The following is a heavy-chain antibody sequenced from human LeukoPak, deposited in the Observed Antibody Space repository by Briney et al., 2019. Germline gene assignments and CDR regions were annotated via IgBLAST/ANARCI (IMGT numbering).Heavy chain of an antibody. V-gene: IGHV3-48*03. CDR2: ISSSGSTI. CDR3: ARLLKPMIRGVSAVEY. Sequence: GGSLRLSCAVSVFSFRTYEMKWVRQAPGKGLEWVSYISSSGSTIYYADSVMGRVTISRDNAQNSLYLQMNSLRAEDTAVYYCARLLKPMIRGVSAVEYWGQGTLVTVSS. CDR1: VFSFRTYE. D-gene: IGHD3-10*01. J-gene: IGHJ4*02.